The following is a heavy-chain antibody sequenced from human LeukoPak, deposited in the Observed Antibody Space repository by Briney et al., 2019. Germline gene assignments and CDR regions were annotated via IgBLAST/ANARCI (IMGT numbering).Heavy chain of an antibody. CDR3: ARGPSSGYCSSTSCYSDAFDI. V-gene: IGHV4-61*02. CDR1: GGSISSGSYY. CDR2: IYISGST. J-gene: IGHJ3*02. D-gene: IGHD2-2*01. Sequence: SQTLSLTCTVSGGSISSGSYYWSWIRQPAGKGLEWIGRIYISGSTNYNPSLKSRVTISVDTSKNQFSLKLSSVTAADTAVYYCARGPSSGYCSSTSCYSDAFDIWGQGTMVTVSS.